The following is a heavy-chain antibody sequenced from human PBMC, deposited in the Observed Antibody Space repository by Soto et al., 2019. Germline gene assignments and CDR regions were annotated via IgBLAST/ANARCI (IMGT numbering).Heavy chain of an antibody. CDR1: GGSISSGGYY. CDR3: ARDYYVISGYYYGSDVFDI. J-gene: IGHJ3*02. CDR2: IYYSGST. V-gene: IGHV4-31*03. Sequence: PSETLSLTCTVSGGSISSGGYYWSWIRQHPGKGLEWIGYIYYSGSTYYNPSLKSRVTISVDTSKNQFSLKLSSVTAADTAVYYCARDYYVISGYYYGSDVFDIGGKGQWSPSPQ. D-gene: IGHD3-22*01.